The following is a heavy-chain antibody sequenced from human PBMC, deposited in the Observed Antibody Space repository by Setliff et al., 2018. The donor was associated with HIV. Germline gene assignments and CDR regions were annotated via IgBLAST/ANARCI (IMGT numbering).Heavy chain of an antibody. Sequence: SETLSLTCTVSGVSISNYYWSWIRQPPGKGLEWIGYMYYSGNTNYNPSLKSRVTISVDTSKNQFSLKLAFVTAADTAVYYCARDRICSGGSCYVGWFDPWGQGTLVTVSS. J-gene: IGHJ5*02. CDR1: GVSISNYY. V-gene: IGHV4-59*12. CDR2: MYYSGNT. CDR3: ARDRICSGGSCYVGWFDP. D-gene: IGHD2-15*01.